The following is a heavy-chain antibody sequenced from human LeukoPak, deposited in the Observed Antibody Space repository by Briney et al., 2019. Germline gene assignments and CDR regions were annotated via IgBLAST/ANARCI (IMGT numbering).Heavy chain of an antibody. CDR2: ISSSSSYI. J-gene: IGHJ4*02. CDR3: ARDRRQMTTVTAFDY. Sequence: GGSLRLSCAASGFPFSSYSMNWVRQAPGKGREGVSSISSSSSYIYYADSVKGRFTISRDNAKNSLYLQMNSLRAEDTAVYYCARDRRQMTTVTAFDYWGQGTLVTVSS. CDR1: GFPFSSYS. D-gene: IGHD4-17*01. V-gene: IGHV3-21*01.